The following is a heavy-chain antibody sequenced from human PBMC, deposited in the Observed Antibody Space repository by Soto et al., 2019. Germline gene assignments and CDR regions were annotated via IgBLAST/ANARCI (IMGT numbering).Heavy chain of an antibody. Sequence: QVQLVESGGGVVQPGRSLRLSCAASGFTFSSYGMHWVRQAPGKGLERVTVISYDGNVAYYADSGKGRFTISRDNSKTTLYLQRTSLSAEDTGMDFCATEGPITSWYVASSRQGTLVTVSP. D-gene: IGHD2-2*01. CDR1: GFTFSSYG. V-gene: IGHV3-30*03. CDR2: ISYDGNVA. J-gene: IGHJ4*02. CDR3: ATEGPITSWYVAS.